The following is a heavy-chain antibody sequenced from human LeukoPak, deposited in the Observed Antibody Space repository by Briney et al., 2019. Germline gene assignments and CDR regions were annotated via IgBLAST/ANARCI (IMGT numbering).Heavy chain of an antibody. V-gene: IGHV3-30-3*01. CDR3: ARVAVAGTRGGVDTFDY. Sequence: GSLRLSCVVSGFTFSSYAMSWVRQAPGKGLEWVAVISYDGSNKYYADSVKGRFTISRDNSKNTLYLQMNSLRAEDTAVYYCARVAVAGTRGGVDTFDYWGQGTLVTVSS. D-gene: IGHD6-19*01. CDR2: ISYDGSNK. J-gene: IGHJ4*02. CDR1: GFTFSSYA.